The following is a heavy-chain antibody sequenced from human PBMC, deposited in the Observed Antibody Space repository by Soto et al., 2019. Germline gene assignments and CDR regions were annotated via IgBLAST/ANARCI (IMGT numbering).Heavy chain of an antibody. J-gene: IGHJ3*02. CDR1: GGTFSTYA. Sequence: HVQLVQSGAEVKKPGSSVKVSCTASGGTFSTYAISWVRRAPGQGLEWRGGISPIFGTTNYARKFQGRVTISADESTSTAYMDLSSLRSEDTAVYYCTRGRDGYRTWGVAFDIWGQGTMVTASS. CDR2: ISPIFGTT. D-gene: IGHD2-21*01. V-gene: IGHV1-69*01. CDR3: TRGRDGYRTWGVAFDI.